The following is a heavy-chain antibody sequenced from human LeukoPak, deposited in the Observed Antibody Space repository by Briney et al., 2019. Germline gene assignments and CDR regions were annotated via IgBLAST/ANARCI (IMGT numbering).Heavy chain of an antibody. D-gene: IGHD2-15*01. CDR3: ARDRVAATDAFDI. J-gene: IGHJ3*02. CDR2: IISIFGTA. V-gene: IGHV1-69*05. Sequence: SVKVSCKASGGTFSSYAISWVRQAPGQGLECMGRIISIFGTANYAQKFQGRVTITTDESTSTAYMELSSLRSEDTAVYYCARDRVAATDAFDIWGQGTMVTVSS. CDR1: GGTFSSYA.